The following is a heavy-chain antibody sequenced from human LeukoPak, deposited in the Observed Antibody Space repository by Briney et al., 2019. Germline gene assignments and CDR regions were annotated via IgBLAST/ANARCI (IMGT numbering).Heavy chain of an antibody. CDR1: GGSISSYY. D-gene: IGHD1-26*01. CDR2: IYYSGST. V-gene: IGHV4-59*01. J-gene: IGHJ4*02. Sequence: SETLSLTCTVSGGSISSYYWSWIRQPPGKGLEWIGYIYYSGSTNYNPSLKSRVTISVDTSKNQFSLKLSSVTAADTAVYYCAGCLVGATYYFDYWGQGTLVTVSS. CDR3: AGCLVGATYYFDY.